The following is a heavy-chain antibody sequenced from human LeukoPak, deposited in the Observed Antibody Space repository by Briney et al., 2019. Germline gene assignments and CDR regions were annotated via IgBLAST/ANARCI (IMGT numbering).Heavy chain of an antibody. Sequence: SGPALVKPTETLTLTCTFSGFSLSTSGMCVNWIRQPPGKALEWLARIDWDDDKYHSTSLRTRLTISKDTSKNQVMLTMTNMDPVDTATYYCARMARSIVGRPEAFDVWGQETMVTVSS. D-gene: IGHD6-6*01. CDR3: ARMARSIVGRPEAFDV. V-gene: IGHV2-70*11. J-gene: IGHJ3*01. CDR1: GFSLSTSGMC. CDR2: IDWDDDK.